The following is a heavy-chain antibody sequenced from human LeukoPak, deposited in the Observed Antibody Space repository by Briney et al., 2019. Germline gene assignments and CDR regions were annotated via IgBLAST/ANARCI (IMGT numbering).Heavy chain of an antibody. D-gene: IGHD1-26*01. V-gene: IGHV3-23*01. CDR3: AKERATTTTFDY. Sequence: GGSLRLSCAASGFTFSNYAMSWVRQAPGKGLEWVSLISGSCGGTYYANSVKGRFTISRDNSKNTLYLQMDSLRTEDTAVYYCAKERATTTTFDYWGQGTLITVSS. CDR2: ISGSCGGT. J-gene: IGHJ4*02. CDR1: GFTFSNYA.